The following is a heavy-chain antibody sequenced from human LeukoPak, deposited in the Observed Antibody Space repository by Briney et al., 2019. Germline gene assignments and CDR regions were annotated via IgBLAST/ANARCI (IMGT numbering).Heavy chain of an antibody. CDR3: ARERESLYGSGSYYGFDY. V-gene: IGHV3-7*01. D-gene: IGHD3-10*01. CDR2: IKQDGSEK. CDR1: GFTFHSYW. Sequence: GGCLRLSCAPSGFTFHSYWMRWVRQAPGKGREGVANIKQDGSEKCYVDSVKGRFTISRDNAKNSLYLQMNSLRAEDTAVYYCARERESLYGSGSYYGFDYWGQGTLVTVSS. J-gene: IGHJ4*02.